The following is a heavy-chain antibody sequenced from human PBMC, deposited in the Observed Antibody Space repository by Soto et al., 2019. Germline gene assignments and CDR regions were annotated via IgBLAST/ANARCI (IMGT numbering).Heavy chain of an antibody. CDR2: IYYRGST. CDR3: ARQGSEIGSFDP. CDR1: AGSISSSSYY. Sequence: QLQLQESGPGLVKPSETLSLTCTVSAGSISSSSYYWGWIRQPPGQGLEWIGRIYYRGSTYYNSSLIRRVTIPVHTSKNQFSLKRSAVAAADTAVYYCARQGSEIGSFDPWGQGTLLTVSS. J-gene: IGHJ5*02. V-gene: IGHV4-39*01. D-gene: IGHD1-26*01.